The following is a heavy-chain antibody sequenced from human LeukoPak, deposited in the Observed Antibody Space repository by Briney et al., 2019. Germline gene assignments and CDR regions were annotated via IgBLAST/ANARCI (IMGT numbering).Heavy chain of an antibody. CDR3: ARSRSIVVVPAAPFDY. CDR1: GYTFTSYD. CDR2: MNPNSGNT. J-gene: IGHJ4*02. V-gene: IGHV1-8*01. Sequence: ASVKVSCKASGYTFTSYDINWVRQATGQGLEWMGWMNPNSGNTGYAQKFQGRVTMTRDTSISTAYMELSRLRSDDTAVYYCARSRSIVVVPAAPFDYWGQGTLVTVSS. D-gene: IGHD2-2*01.